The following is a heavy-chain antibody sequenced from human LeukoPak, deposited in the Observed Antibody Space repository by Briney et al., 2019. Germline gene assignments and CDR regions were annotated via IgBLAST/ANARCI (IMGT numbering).Heavy chain of an antibody. CDR3: AREEDYYDSSGKVFDY. Sequence: SETLSLTCAVYGGSFSGYYWSWIRQPAGKGLEWIGRIYTSGSTNYNPSLKSRVTMSVDTSKNQFSLKLSSVTAADTAVYYCAREEDYYDSSGKVFDYWGQGTLVTVSS. CDR1: GGSFSGYY. D-gene: IGHD3-22*01. CDR2: IYTSGST. J-gene: IGHJ4*02. V-gene: IGHV4-4*07.